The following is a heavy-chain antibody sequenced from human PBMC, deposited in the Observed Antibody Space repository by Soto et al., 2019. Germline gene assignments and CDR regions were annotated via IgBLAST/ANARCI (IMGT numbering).Heavy chain of an antibody. Sequence: VQLVESGGGLVQPGGSLKLSCAASGFTFSGSAMHWVRQASGKGLEWVGRIRSKANSYATAYAASVKGRFTISRDDSKNTAYLQMNSLKTEDTAVYYCTRHGAYCGGDCPWGQGTLVTVSS. J-gene: IGHJ5*02. CDR3: TRHGAYCGGDCP. CDR2: IRSKANSYAT. D-gene: IGHD2-21*01. CDR1: GFTFSGSA. V-gene: IGHV3-73*01.